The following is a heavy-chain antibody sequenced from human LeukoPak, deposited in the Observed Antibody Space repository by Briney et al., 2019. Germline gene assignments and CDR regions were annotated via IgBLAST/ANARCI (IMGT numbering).Heavy chain of an antibody. V-gene: IGHV4-61*10. CDR3: AKSNGYGLVDI. J-gene: IGHJ3*02. CDR2: FCNNGST. D-gene: IGHD3-10*01. CDR1: GGPLCRGFYY. Sequence: PSEPVSLICTLSGGPLCRGFYYGRSVRQPGAEGLGWIGRFCNNGSTNCNPCLKSRVTISIDTSKNHFSLKLSSVTAADTAVYYWAKSNGYGLVDIWGQGTMVTVSS.